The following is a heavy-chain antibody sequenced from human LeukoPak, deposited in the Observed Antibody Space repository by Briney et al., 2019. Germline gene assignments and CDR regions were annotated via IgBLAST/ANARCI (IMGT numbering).Heavy chain of an antibody. V-gene: IGHV5-51*01. CDR1: GYTFTTYW. J-gene: IGHJ1*01. CDR2: IYPGDSDT. D-gene: IGHD5-24*01. Sequence: GESLQISCRGSGYTFTTYWIGWGRQLPGKGLEGRAIIYPGDSDTRYSPSFQGQVTISADKSISTAFLQWTSLKPSDTAMYYCARPGRDAPASRGIDHWGQGTLVTVPS. CDR3: ARPGRDAPASRGIDH.